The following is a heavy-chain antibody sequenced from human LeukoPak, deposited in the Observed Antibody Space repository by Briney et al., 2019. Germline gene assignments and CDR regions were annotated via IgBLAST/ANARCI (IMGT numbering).Heavy chain of an antibody. CDR1: GFTFSSYS. V-gene: IGHV3-21*01. CDR3: XXXXXVQGYYYYGMDV. J-gene: IGHJ6*02. D-gene: IGHD1-1*01. Sequence: GGSLRLSCAASGFTFSSYSMNWVRQAPGKGLEWVSSISSSSSYIYYADSVKGRFTISRDNAKNSLYLQMNSLRAEDTAVYYXXXXXXVQGYYYYGMDVWGQGTTVTVSS. CDR2: ISSSSSYI.